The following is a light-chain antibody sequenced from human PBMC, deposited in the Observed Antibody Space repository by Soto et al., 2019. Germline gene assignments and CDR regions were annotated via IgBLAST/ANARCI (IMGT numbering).Light chain of an antibody. CDR3: QQNSSLWT. V-gene: IGKV3-20*01. CDR2: GAS. J-gene: IGKJ1*01. CDR1: QSVSNNY. Sequence: EIVLTQSPGTLSLSPGERATLSCRTSQSVSNNYLAWYQQKPGQAPRLLIYGASSRATGIPEMFRRSGLGAYWTMSISIQEPLIFSGYYRQQNSSLWTFGQGTKG.